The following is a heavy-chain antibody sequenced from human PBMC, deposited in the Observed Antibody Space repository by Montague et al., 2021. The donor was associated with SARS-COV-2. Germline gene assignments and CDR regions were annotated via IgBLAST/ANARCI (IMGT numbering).Heavy chain of an antibody. J-gene: IGHJ4*02. CDR3: SSSYGSGYYGFDY. CDR2: IYPSGDT. Sequence: SETLSLTCTVSAGSINNYYWSWIRQSAGKGLEWTGRIYPSGDTNYNPSLKSRVTVSVDTSKSQFSLNLNSLTVADTTVYYCSSSYGSGYYGFDYWGQGIPVTVSS. CDR1: AGSINNYY. D-gene: IGHD3-10*01. V-gene: IGHV4-4*07.